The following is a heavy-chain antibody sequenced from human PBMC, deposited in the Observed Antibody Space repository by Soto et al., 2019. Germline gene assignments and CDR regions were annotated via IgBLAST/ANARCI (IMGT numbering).Heavy chain of an antibody. Sequence: ASVKVSCKASGYTFTKYCMHWVRQAPGQGLEWMGVIFPSDGSTIYAQKFQGRVSITRDTSTSTVYMELSSLRSDDTTVYYCARGPINVGFYYFDYWGQGTQVNVSS. D-gene: IGHD3-10*02. V-gene: IGHV1-46*03. CDR3: ARGPINVGFYYFDY. CDR1: GYTFTKYC. CDR2: IFPSDGST. J-gene: IGHJ4*02.